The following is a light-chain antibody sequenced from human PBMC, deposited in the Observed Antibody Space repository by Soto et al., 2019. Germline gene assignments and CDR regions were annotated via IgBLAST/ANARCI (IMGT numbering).Light chain of an antibody. J-gene: IGKJ2*01. CDR2: DAS. V-gene: IGKV1-5*01. CDR1: QSISSW. CDR3: QQYNSYLYS. Sequence: DIQMTQSPSTLSASVGDRVTITCRASQSISSWLAWYQQKPGKVPKLLIYDASSLESGVPSRFSGSGSGTEFALTISSLQPDDFATYYCQQYNSYLYSCGQGTKLEIK.